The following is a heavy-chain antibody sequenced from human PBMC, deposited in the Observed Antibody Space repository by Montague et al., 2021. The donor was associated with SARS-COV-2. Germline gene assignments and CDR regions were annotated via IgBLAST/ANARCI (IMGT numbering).Heavy chain of an antibody. CDR2: ISNGGRT. D-gene: IGHD2-21*01. Sequence: SAPLSLPCRVSGGSFDSDNFFWGWIRQPPGKRLEWIGVISNGGRTFDNPSLKSRVTISVHTQRNQLSLNVKSVTAADTAVYYCARHRRSDVVPYSPDFWGHGILVTFSS. J-gene: IGHJ4*01. V-gene: IGHV4-39*01. CDR3: ARHRRSDVVPYSPDF. CDR1: GGSFDSDNFF.